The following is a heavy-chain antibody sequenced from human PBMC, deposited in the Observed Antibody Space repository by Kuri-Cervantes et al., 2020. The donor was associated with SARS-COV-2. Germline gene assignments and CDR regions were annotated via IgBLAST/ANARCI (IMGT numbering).Heavy chain of an antibody. D-gene: IGHD6-13*01. Sequence: SQTLSLTCAVYGGSFSGYYWTWIRQPPGKGLEWIGEINQSGRTNYNPSLKSRVTISVDTSKHQFSLRLSSLTAADTAIYYCAAAVGFFDCWGQGTLVTVSS. J-gene: IGHJ4*02. V-gene: IGHV4-34*01. CDR3: AAAVGFFDC. CDR1: GGSFSGYY. CDR2: INQSGRT.